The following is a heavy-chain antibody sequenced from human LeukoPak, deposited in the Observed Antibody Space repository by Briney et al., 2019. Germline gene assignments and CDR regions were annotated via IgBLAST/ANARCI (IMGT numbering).Heavy chain of an antibody. Sequence: SQALSLTSDISRESVSINGASWDWTRQSPSRGLGWLVRTYYRSKWYNEYAEFVKSRITVKPDTSNKQVSLQMNAVTPEDTAVYYCVRGNYNFDYWGQGTLVTVSS. V-gene: IGHV6-1*01. CDR1: RESVSINGAS. CDR3: VRGNYNFDY. J-gene: IGHJ4*02. CDR2: TYYRSKWYN. D-gene: IGHD1-7*01.